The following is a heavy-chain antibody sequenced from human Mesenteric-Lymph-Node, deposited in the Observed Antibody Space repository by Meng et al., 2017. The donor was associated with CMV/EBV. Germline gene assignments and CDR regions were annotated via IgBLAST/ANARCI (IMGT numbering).Heavy chain of an antibody. J-gene: IGHJ6*02. CDR1: GFTFSNAW. CDR3: TTDRTYIVVVPAATWYYYYGMDV. Sequence: LSLTCAASGFTFSNAWMSWVRQAPGKGLEWVGRIKSKTDGGTTDYAAPVKGRFTISRDDSKNTLYLQMNSLKTEDTAVYYCTTDRTYIVVVPAATWYYYYGMDVWGQGTTVTVSS. V-gene: IGHV3-15*01. D-gene: IGHD2-2*01. CDR2: IKSKTDGGTT.